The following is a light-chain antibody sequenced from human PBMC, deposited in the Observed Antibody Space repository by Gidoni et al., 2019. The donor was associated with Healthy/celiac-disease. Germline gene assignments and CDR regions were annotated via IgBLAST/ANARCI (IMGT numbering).Light chain of an antibody. J-gene: IGKJ5*01. CDR2: GAS. CDR1: QSVSSSY. V-gene: IGKV3-20*01. CDR3: QQYGSSPT. Sequence: FVLTPSPGTLSLSPGERATLSCRASQSVSSSYLAWYQQKPGQAPRLLIYGASSRATGIPDRFSGSGSGTDFTLTISRLEPEDFAVYYCQQYGSSPTFGQGTRLEIK.